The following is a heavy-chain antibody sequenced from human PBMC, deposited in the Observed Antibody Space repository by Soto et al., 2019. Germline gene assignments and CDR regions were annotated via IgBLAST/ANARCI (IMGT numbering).Heavy chain of an antibody. CDR1: GFTFSSHA. CDR3: AKDPRPSIAVATTYFQH. CDR2: ISGSGGST. Sequence: PGGSLRLSCEASGFTFSSHAMSWVRQAPGKGLQWVSAISGSGGSTYYQDSVKGRFTISRDNSKNTLYLQMNSLRAEDTAVYYCAKDPRPSIAVATTYFQHWGQGTLVTVSS. J-gene: IGHJ1*01. D-gene: IGHD6-19*01. V-gene: IGHV3-23*01.